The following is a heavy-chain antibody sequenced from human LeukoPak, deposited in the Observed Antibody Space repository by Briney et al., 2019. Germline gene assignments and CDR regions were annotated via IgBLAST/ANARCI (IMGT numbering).Heavy chain of an antibody. J-gene: IGHJ4*02. Sequence: GGSLRLSCAASGFTFSSYAMSWVRHAPGKGLEWVSGIGGSGSSTYYADPVKGRFTISRDNSKNTLYLQMNSLRAEDTAVYYCARETYCGGDCYVQYYFDYWGQGTLVTVSS. D-gene: IGHD2-21*02. CDR2: IGGSGSST. CDR1: GFTFSSYA. V-gene: IGHV3-23*01. CDR3: ARETYCGGDCYVQYYFDY.